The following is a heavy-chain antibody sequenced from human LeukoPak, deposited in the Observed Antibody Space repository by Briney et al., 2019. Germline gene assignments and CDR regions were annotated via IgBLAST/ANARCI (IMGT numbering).Heavy chain of an antibody. CDR3: WAYCGGDCYPGPDAFDI. J-gene: IGHJ3*02. Sequence: QAGGSLRLSCAASGFTFSSYAMSWVSQAPGKGLEWVSAISGSGGSTYYADSVKGRFTISRDNSKNTLYLQMNSLRAEDTAVYYCWAYCGGDCYPGPDAFDIWGQGTMVTVSS. CDR2: ISGSGGST. V-gene: IGHV3-23*01. CDR1: GFTFSSYA. D-gene: IGHD2-21*02.